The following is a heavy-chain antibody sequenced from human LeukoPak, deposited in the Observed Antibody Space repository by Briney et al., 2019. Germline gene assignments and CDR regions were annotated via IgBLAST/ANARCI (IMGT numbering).Heavy chain of an antibody. CDR3: VRDGESANWYFDL. D-gene: IGHD3-10*01. J-gene: IGHJ2*01. CDR2: TYYRSNWYN. Sequence: ASQTLSLTCALFGDSVSSNSATWHWIRQSPSRGLEWLVRTYYRSNWYNEYAVSVKSRITINPDTSKNQFSLQLNSVTPEDTAVYYCVRDGESANWYFDLWGRGTLVTVSS. CDR1: GDSVSSNSAT. V-gene: IGHV6-1*01.